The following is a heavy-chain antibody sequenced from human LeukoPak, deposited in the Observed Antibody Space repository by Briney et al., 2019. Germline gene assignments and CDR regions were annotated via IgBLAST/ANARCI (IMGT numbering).Heavy chain of an antibody. CDR3: ARAKMPGIQAAGRVNYFDS. CDR2: IDTAGNT. CDR1: EFTFSSYD. J-gene: IGHJ4*02. Sequence: GGSLRLSCAASEFTFSSYDMHWVRQVTGKGLEWVSTIDTAGNTCYPDSVKGRFTISRENAKNSLNLQMNSLRVGDTAVYYCARAKMPGIQAAGRVNYFDSWGQGTLVTVSS. V-gene: IGHV3-13*01. D-gene: IGHD6-13*01.